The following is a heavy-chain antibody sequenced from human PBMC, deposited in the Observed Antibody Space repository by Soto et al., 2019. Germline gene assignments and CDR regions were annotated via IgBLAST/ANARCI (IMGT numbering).Heavy chain of an antibody. CDR2: IYHSGST. CDR1: GGSISSGAYY. D-gene: IGHD3-22*01. Sequence: QVQLQESGPGLVKPSQTLSLTCTVSGGSISSGAYYWSWIRQHPGKGLEWIGYIYHSGSTYYNPSLESRVTLLVDTSRKQFSLKVGSVTAADTAVYYCARANYFDSSGPFDYWGPGTLVTVSS. CDR3: ARANYFDSSGPFDY. V-gene: IGHV4-31*03. J-gene: IGHJ4*02.